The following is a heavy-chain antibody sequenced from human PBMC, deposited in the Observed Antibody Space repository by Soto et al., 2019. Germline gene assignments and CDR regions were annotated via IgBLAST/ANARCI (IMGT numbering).Heavy chain of an antibody. J-gene: IGHJ4*02. CDR2: ISDDGSQE. CDR1: GFTFGDYT. D-gene: IGHD6-13*01. Sequence: QVQLVESGGGVVHPGRSLRLSCAASGFTFGDYTMHWVRQAPGKGLEWVALISDDGSQEYYADPVKGRFTIYRDSSKNTLYLQINSLRNEDTAVYHCTGAKSSSWYSCDYWGMGTLVTVSS. CDR3: TGAKSSSWYSCDY. V-gene: IGHV3-30*04.